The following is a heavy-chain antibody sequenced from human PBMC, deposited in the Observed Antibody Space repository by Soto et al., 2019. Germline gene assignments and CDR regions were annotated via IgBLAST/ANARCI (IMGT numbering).Heavy chain of an antibody. CDR3: ARDYYGSGAPDHYGLDV. CDR1: GYTFTSYA. Sequence: GASVKVSCKASGYTFTSYAMHWVRQAPGQRLEWMGWINAGNGNTKYSQKFQGRVTITRDTSASTAYMELSSLRSEDTAVYYCARDYYGSGAPDHYGLDVWGQVTTVTVSS. D-gene: IGHD3-10*01. V-gene: IGHV1-3*01. J-gene: IGHJ6*02. CDR2: INAGNGNT.